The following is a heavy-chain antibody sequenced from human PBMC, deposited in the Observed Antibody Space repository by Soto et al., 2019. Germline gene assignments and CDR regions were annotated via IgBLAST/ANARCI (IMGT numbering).Heavy chain of an antibody. Sequence: QVQLVESGGGVVQPGRSLRLSCAVSGFTFSRYGMHWVRQAPGKGLEWVAGTSNDGSYKYHADSVKGRFTISRDNSKNTLYLQKNSLRAEDTAVYYCARYCSGASCYSLDYWGQGTLVTVSS. V-gene: IGHV3-30*03. CDR3: ARYCSGASCYSLDY. J-gene: IGHJ4*02. D-gene: IGHD2-15*01. CDR1: GFTFSRYG. CDR2: TSNDGSYK.